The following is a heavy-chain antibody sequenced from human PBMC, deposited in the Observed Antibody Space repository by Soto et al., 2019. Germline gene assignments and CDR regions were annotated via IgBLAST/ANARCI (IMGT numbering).Heavy chain of an antibody. V-gene: IGHV3-48*02. J-gene: IGHJ4*02. CDR1: GFTFSSYG. Sequence: EVQLVESGGGLVQPGGSLRLSCAASGFTFSSYGMNWVSQAPGKGLEGVSYISSSSTTIYYADSVKGRLTIFRDNANNSLYLQLNSLRDEDTAVYYGARSPYYYDSSNYYGYWGQGTLVTVSS. CDR3: ARSPYYYDSSNYYGY. CDR2: ISSSSTTI. D-gene: IGHD3-22*01.